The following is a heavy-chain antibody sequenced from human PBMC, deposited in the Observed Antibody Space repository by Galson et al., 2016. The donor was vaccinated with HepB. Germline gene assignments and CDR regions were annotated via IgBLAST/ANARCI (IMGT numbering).Heavy chain of an antibody. CDR2: ISTDGSES. CDR1: GFFFSSYA. J-gene: IGHJ4*02. D-gene: IGHD7-27*01. V-gene: IGHV3-30*18. Sequence: SLRLSCAASGFFFSSYAMNWVRQAPGKGLEWVAVISTDGSESYYGDSVRGRFSISRDSSWNTVFLQMNSLKTEDTAVYYCIKANGWIPLWGYFEYWGQGGLVTVTS. CDR3: IKANGWIPLWGYFEY.